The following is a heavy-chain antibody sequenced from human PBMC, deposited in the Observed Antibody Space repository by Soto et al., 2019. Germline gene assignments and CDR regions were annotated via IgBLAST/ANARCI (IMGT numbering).Heavy chain of an antibody. D-gene: IGHD3-22*01. CDR3: AENYYDRSDISEY. J-gene: IGHJ4*02. CDR2: ISGSGGSK. Sequence: PRQSXRLSSPPFTVICTTYSRIWFRPAPGKGMEWVSAISGSGGSKYYADSVKGRFTISRDNSKNTLYMKMNSLRAEDTAVYYCAENYYDRSDISEYWGQGTLVTVSS. CDR1: TVICTTYS. V-gene: IGHV3-23*01.